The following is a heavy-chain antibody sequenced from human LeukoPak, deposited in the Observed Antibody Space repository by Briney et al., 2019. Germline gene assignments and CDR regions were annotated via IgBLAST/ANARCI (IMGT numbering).Heavy chain of an antibody. CDR2: MSPNSGNT. J-gene: IGHJ4*02. D-gene: IGHD7-27*01. CDR3: ARGPPNWGYDY. CDR1: SVD. Sequence: SVDLGGGRHITKKRLEWMGWMSPNSGNTGYAQKFQGRVTMTRSTSMNTAYMELSSLKSEDTAVYYCARGPPNWGYDYWGQGTLVTVSS. V-gene: IGHV1-8*01.